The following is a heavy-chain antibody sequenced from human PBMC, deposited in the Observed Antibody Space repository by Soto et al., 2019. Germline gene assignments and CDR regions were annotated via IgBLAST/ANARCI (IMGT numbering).Heavy chain of an antibody. D-gene: IGHD3-3*01. CDR3: AKGAPITIFGVVSNWFDP. V-gene: IGHV3-23*01. CDR1: GFTFSSYA. J-gene: IGHJ5*02. Sequence: EVQLLESGGGLVQPGGSLRLSCAASGFTFSSYAMSWVRQAPGKGLEWVSAISGSGGSTYYADSVKGRFTISRDNSKNTLYLQMNSLRAEDTAVYYCAKGAPITIFGVVSNWFDPWGQGTLVTVSS. CDR2: ISGSGGST.